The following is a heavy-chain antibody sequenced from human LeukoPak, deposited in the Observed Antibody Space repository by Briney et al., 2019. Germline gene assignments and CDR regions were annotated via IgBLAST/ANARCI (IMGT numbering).Heavy chain of an antibody. CDR1: GGYIITSGHY. J-gene: IGHJ5*02. V-gene: IGHV4-39*07. Sequence: PSETLSLTCTVSGGYIITSGHYWGWIRQPPGKGLEWIGSVYYAGVTSTNPFFRSRMSISVDTSKNQFSLNLTSVTAADAAVYYCARERSSSGGHNWFDPWGQGTLVTVSS. CDR3: ARERSSSGGHNWFDP. CDR2: VYYAGVT. D-gene: IGHD4-23*01.